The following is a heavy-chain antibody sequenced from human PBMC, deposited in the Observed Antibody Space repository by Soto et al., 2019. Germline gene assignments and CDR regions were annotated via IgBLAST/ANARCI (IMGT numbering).Heavy chain of an antibody. CDR1: GFTFSSYW. D-gene: IGHD3-10*01. CDR2: IKQDGSGK. Sequence: GGSLRLSCAASGFTFSSYWMSWVRQAPGKGLEWVANIKQDGSGKYYVDSVKGRFTISRDNAKNSLYLQMNSLRAEDTAVYYCARDGSGSYYNYYYGMDVWGQGTTVTVSS. CDR3: ARDGSGSYYNYYYGMDV. J-gene: IGHJ6*02. V-gene: IGHV3-7*01.